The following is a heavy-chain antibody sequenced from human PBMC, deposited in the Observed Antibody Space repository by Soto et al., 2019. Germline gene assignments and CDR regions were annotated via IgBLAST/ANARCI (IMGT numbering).Heavy chain of an antibody. Sequence: GGSRRLSGAASRLTFRNYAMNWVRQAPGKGLECVSGISDRSRRTFHADSVKGRFTIPRDNPKHTLYLQMNRLRTEDTAVYYCAKDPSDPWLDAFDIWGQGTMVTVSS. CDR2: ISDRSRRT. J-gene: IGHJ3*02. CDR3: AKDPSDPWLDAFDI. D-gene: IGHD2-21*02. CDR1: RLTFRNYA. V-gene: IGHV3-23*01.